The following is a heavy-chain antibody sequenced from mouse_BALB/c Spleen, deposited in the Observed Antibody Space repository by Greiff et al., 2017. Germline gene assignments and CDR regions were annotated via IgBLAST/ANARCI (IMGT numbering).Heavy chain of an antibody. CDR2: IYPGNGDT. V-gene: IGHV1-54*01. CDR1: GYAFTNYL. CDR3: APLWYYAMDY. D-gene: IGHD1-1*02. J-gene: IGHJ4*01. Sequence: QVQLQQSGAELVRPGTSVKVSCKASGYAFTNYLIEWVKQTPGQGLEWIGAIYPGNGDTSYNQKFKGKATLTADKSSSTAYMQLSSLTSEDSAVYYCAPLWYYAMDYWGQGTSVTVSS.